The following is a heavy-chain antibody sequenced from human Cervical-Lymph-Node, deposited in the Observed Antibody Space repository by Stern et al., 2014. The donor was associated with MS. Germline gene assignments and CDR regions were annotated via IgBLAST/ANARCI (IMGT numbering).Heavy chain of an antibody. J-gene: IGHJ4*02. D-gene: IGHD1-14*01. CDR1: GLTFSNYG. Sequence: MQLVVSGGDVVQLGKSLRLSCAASGLTFSNYGMPWVRPAPGQGLEWVAVIWRDGSDKYYAESVKGRFTVSRDNSKKPVYLEMNSLRAEDTALYYCATITPVDYWGQGTLVIVSS. CDR3: ATITPVDY. V-gene: IGHV3-33*01. CDR2: IWRDGSDK.